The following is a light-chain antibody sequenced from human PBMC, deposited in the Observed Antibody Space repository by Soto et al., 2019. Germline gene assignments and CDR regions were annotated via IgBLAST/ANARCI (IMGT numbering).Light chain of an antibody. J-gene: IGKJ5*01. V-gene: IGKV3D-20*02. CDR1: QSVSSSY. CDR3: QQRSNWPIT. CDR2: GAS. Sequence: EIVLTQSPATLSLSPGERATLSCRASQSVSSSYLAWYQQKPGQAPRLLIYGASSRATGIPDRFSGSVYGKDFTLNISRLEPEDGSVYYGQQRSNWPITFGQGTRLEIK.